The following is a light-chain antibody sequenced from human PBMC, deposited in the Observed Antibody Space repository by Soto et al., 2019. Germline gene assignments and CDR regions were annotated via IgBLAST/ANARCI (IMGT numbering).Light chain of an antibody. CDR1: SSDVGGYSY. J-gene: IGLJ2*01. CDR2: GVS. CDR3: TSLTSSSTVV. V-gene: IGLV2-14*01. Sequence: QSALTQPASVSGFPGQSITISCSGTSSDVGGYSYVSCYQQHPGKAPKLMIYGVSSRPSGVSNRFSASKSGNTASLTISGLQAEDESDYYCTSLTSSSTVVFGGGTKLTVL.